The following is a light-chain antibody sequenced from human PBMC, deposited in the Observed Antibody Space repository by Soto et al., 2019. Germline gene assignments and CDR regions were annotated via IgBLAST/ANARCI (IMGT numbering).Light chain of an antibody. CDR3: SSYTGSTTAV. Sequence: QSVLTQPASVSGSPGQSITISCTGTSSDVGDYNYVSWYQQHPGKAPKLMIYEVRNRPSGVSNRFSGSKSDNTASLTISGLQAEDEADYYCSSYTGSTTAVFGTGTKLTVL. V-gene: IGLV2-14*01. CDR1: SSDVGDYNY. CDR2: EVR. J-gene: IGLJ1*01.